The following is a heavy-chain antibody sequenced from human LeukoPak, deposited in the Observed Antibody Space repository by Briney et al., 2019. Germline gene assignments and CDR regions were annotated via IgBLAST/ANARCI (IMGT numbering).Heavy chain of an antibody. D-gene: IGHD3-22*01. Sequence: PGGSLRLSCAASGFTFSSYAMSWVRQAPGEGLGWVSAISGSGGSTYYADSVKGRFTISRDNSKNTLYLQMNSLRAEDTAVYYCAKDPGDSSGYYFGAHFDYWGQGTLVTVSS. J-gene: IGHJ4*02. CDR1: GFTFSSYA. V-gene: IGHV3-23*01. CDR2: ISGSGGST. CDR3: AKDPGDSSGYYFGAHFDY.